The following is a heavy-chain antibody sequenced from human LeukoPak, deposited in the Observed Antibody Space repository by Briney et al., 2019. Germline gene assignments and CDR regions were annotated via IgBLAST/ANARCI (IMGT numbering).Heavy chain of an antibody. CDR2: ISERGGST. V-gene: IGHV3-23*01. Sequence: GGSLRLSCVVSGISLTNYAMTWVRQAPGKGREWVSYISERGGSTTYAGAVKGRFTISRDTSLNTLYLQMNNLRAEDTALYFCAKRGVVIRGLLVIGYHQEAYHYDFWGQGVLVTVSS. J-gene: IGHJ4*02. CDR3: AKRGVVIRGLLVIGYHQEAYHYDF. D-gene: IGHD3-10*01. CDR1: GISLTNYA.